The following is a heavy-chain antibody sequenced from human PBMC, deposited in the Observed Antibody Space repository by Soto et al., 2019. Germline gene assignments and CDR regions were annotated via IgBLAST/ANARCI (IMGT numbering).Heavy chain of an antibody. CDR3: ARALYSYGYSYYYGMDV. V-gene: IGHV3-48*03. CDR1: GFTFSSYE. Sequence: PGGSRRLSCAASGFTFSSYEMNGVRQAPGKGLEWVSYISSSGSTIYYADSVKGRFTISRDNAKNSLYLQMNSLRAEDTAVYYCARALYSYGYSYYYGMDVWGQGTTVTVSS. J-gene: IGHJ6*02. D-gene: IGHD5-18*01. CDR2: ISSSGSTI.